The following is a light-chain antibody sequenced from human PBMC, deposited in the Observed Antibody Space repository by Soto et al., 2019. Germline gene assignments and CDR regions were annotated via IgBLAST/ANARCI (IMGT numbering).Light chain of an antibody. CDR1: QSISSY. CDR3: QQSYSTPIT. Sequence: HMTRTPSSLAAAVEDRVTVTCRASQSISSYLNWYQQKPGKAPKLLIYAASSLQSGVPSRFSGSGSGTDFTLTISSLQPEDFATYYCQQSYSTPITFGQGTRLENK. J-gene: IGKJ5*01. V-gene: IGKV1-39*01. CDR2: AAS.